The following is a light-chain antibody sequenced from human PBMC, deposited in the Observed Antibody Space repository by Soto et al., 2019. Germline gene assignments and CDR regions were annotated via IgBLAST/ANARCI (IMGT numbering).Light chain of an antibody. CDR2: AAS. V-gene: IGKV1-39*01. J-gene: IGKJ2*01. CDR3: QQSYSTRVA. CDR1: QSISSY. Sequence: DIPMTQSPSSLSASVGDRVTITCRASQSISSYLNWYQQKPGKAPNLLIYAASSLQSGVPSRFSGSGSGTDFTLTISSLQPEDFATYYCQQSYSTRVAFGQGTKLEIK.